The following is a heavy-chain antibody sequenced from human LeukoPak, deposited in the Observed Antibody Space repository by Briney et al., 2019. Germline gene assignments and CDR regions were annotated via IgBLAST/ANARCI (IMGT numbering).Heavy chain of an antibody. CDR1: GFTFSNYA. Sequence: GGSLRLPCAASGFTFSNYALHWVRQAPGKGLEWVTVILHDGSDKYADSVKGRFTISRDNSKNTLYLQMNSLRPEDTAVYYCARGLMLRGVADYWGQGTLVTVSS. J-gene: IGHJ4*02. CDR2: ILHDGSDK. V-gene: IGHV3-30*04. CDR3: ARGLMLRGVADY. D-gene: IGHD3-10*01.